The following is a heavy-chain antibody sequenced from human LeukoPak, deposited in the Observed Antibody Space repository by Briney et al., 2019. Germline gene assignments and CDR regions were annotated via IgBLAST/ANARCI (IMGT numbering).Heavy chain of an antibody. CDR2: IYTSGST. V-gene: IGHV4-61*02. CDR3: AANMITFGGVIAYYYYYYMDV. D-gene: IGHD3-16*02. CDR1: GGSISSGSYY. Sequence: PSETLSLTCTVSGGSISSGSYYWSWIRQPAGKGLEWIGRIYTSGSTNYNPSLKSRVTISVGTSKNQFSLKLSSVTAADTAVYYCAANMITFGGVIAYYYYYYMDVWGKGTTVTVSS. J-gene: IGHJ6*03.